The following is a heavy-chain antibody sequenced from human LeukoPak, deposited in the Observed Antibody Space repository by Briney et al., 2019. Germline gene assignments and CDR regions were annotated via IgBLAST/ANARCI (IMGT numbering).Heavy chain of an antibody. J-gene: IGHJ4*02. Sequence: GGSLRLSCAASGFTFSSYSMNWVRQAPGKGLEWVSYISSSSSTIYYADSVKGRFTISRDNAKNSMYLQMNSLRAEDTAVYYCARVGEGAAKDWGQGTLVTVSS. CDR3: ARVGEGAAKD. D-gene: IGHD1-26*01. CDR2: ISSSSSTI. CDR1: GFTFSSYS. V-gene: IGHV3-48*01.